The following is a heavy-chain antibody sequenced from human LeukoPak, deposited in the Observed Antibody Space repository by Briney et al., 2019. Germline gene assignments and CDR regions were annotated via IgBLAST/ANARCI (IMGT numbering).Heavy chain of an antibody. V-gene: IGHV3-21*01. CDR2: IRSSSTYI. CDR3: ATDQYCSGGSCYSGYMDV. D-gene: IGHD2-15*01. CDR1: GFTFSSYS. J-gene: IGHJ6*03. Sequence: GGSLRLSCAASGFTFSSYSMNWVRQAPGKGLEWVSSIRSSSTYIYYADSVKVRFTISRDNAKNSLYLQMNSLRAEDTAVYYCATDQYCSGGSCYSGYMDVWGKGTTVTVSS.